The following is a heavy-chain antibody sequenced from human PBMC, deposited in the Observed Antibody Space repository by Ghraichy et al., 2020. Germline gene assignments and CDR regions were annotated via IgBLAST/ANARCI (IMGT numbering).Heavy chain of an antibody. D-gene: IGHD2-15*01. CDR3: AKDDYCSGASCATYYYYGLDL. CDR1: GFTFSNYA. V-gene: IGHV3-23*01. J-gene: IGHJ6*02. CDR2: ITGTGANT. Sequence: GGSLRLSCAASGFTFSNYAMTWVRQAPGKGLEWVSSITGTGANTYYDDSVKGRFTISRDNSKNTLYLQMNSLRAEDTAVYYCAKDDYCSGASCATYYYYGLDLWGQGTTVTVSS.